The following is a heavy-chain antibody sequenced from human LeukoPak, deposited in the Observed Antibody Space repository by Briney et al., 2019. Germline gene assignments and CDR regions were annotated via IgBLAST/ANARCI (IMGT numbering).Heavy chain of an antibody. CDR2: ISGSGGST. CDR1: GFTFSSYG. V-gene: IGHV3-23*01. Sequence: PGGSLRLSYAASGFTFSSYGMSWVRQAPGKGLEWVSAISGSGGSTYYADSVKGRFTISRDNSKNTLYLQMNSLRAEDTAVYYCAKTGVAAAGTSLAAVYYDSSGYYNWFDPWGQGTLVTVSS. CDR3: AKTGVAAAGTSLAAVYYDSSGYYNWFDP. D-gene: IGHD3-22*01. J-gene: IGHJ5*02.